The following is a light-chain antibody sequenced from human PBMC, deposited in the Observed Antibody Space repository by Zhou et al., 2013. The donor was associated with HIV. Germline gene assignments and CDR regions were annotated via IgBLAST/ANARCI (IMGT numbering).Light chain of an antibody. Sequence: DIQMTQSPSSLSASVGDRVTITCRASQSISNYLNWYQQKPGKAPKLLIYTASSLQSGVPSRFSGSGSGTVFTLTISSLQPEDFATYYCQQSYSTPITFGQGTRLEIK. V-gene: IGKV1-39*01. CDR3: QQSYSTPIT. CDR2: TAS. J-gene: IGKJ5*01. CDR1: QSISNY.